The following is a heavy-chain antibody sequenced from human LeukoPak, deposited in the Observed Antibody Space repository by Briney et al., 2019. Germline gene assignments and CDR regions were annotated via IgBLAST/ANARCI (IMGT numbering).Heavy chain of an antibody. Sequence: PSETLSLTCTVSGGSISSYYWSWIRQPAGKGLEWIGRIYTSGSTNYNPSLKSRVTMSVDTSKNQFSLKLSSVTAADTAVYYCASTTPSSSSVGDDAFDIWGQGTMVTVSS. D-gene: IGHD6-6*01. CDR2: IYTSGST. CDR1: GGSISSYY. J-gene: IGHJ3*02. CDR3: ASTTPSSSSVGDDAFDI. V-gene: IGHV4-4*07.